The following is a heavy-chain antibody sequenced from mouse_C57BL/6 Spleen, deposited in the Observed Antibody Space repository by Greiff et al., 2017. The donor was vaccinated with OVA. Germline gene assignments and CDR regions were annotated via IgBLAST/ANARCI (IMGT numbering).Heavy chain of an antibody. Sequence: QVQLQQSGAELVRPGTSVKVSCKASGYAFTNYLIEWVKQRPGQGLEWIGVINPGSGGTNYNEKFKGKATLTADKSSSTAYMQLSSLTSEDSAVYFCAREGDYDYDGYYAMDYWGQGTSVTVSS. CDR3: AREGDYDYDGYYAMDY. V-gene: IGHV1-54*01. CDR1: GYAFTNYL. D-gene: IGHD2-4*01. J-gene: IGHJ4*01. CDR2: INPGSGGT.